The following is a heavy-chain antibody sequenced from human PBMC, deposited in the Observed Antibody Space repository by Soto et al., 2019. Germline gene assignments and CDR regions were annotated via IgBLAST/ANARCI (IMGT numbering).Heavy chain of an antibody. Sequence: SETLSLTCTVSGGSISSYYWSWIRQPPGKGLEWIGYIYYSGSTNYNPSLKSRVTISVDTSKNQFSLKLSSVTAADTAVYYCARYCSGGSCYSPGGAFDIWGQGTMVTVSS. CDR2: IYYSGST. J-gene: IGHJ3*02. CDR1: GGSISSYY. CDR3: ARYCSGGSCYSPGGAFDI. D-gene: IGHD2-15*01. V-gene: IGHV4-59*01.